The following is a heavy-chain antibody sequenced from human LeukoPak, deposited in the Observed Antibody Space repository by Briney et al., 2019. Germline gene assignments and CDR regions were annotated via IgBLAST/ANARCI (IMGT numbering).Heavy chain of an antibody. Sequence: SETLSLTCTVSGGSISSSSYYWGWIRQPPGKGLEWIGSIYYSGSTYYNPSLKSRVTISVDTSKNQFSLKLSSVTAADTAVYYCARDVYYARSGIVYYYYYMDVWGKGTTVTISS. CDR2: IYYSGST. D-gene: IGHD3-22*01. V-gene: IGHV4-39*07. CDR3: ARDVYYARSGIVYYYYYMDV. J-gene: IGHJ6*03. CDR1: GGSISSSSYY.